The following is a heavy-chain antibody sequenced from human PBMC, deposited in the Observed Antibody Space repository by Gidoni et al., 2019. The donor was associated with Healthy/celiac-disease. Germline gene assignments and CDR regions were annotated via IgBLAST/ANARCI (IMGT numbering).Heavy chain of an antibody. CDR2: INHSGST. J-gene: IGHJ4*02. Sequence: QVQLQQWGAGLLKPSETLSLTCAVHGGSFSGYYWSWIRQPPGKGLEWIGEINHSGSTNYNPALKSRVTISVDTSKNQFSLKLSSVTAADTAVYYCARGRGTMVRGPRSAPGYYFDYWGQGTLVTVSS. V-gene: IGHV4-34*01. CDR3: ARGRGTMVRGPRSAPGYYFDY. CDR1: GGSFSGYY. D-gene: IGHD3-10*01.